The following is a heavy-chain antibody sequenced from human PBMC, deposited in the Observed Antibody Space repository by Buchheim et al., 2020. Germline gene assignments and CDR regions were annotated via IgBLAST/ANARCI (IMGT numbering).Heavy chain of an antibody. D-gene: IGHD3-16*01. CDR2: ISSSSSYT. CDR3: ARVVSVRVGVDYVDY. V-gene: IGHV3-11*06. CDR1: GFTFSDYY. Sequence: QVQLVESGGGLVKPGGSLRLSCAVSGFTFSDYYMSWIRQAPGKGLEWVSYISSSSSYTNYADSVKDRLSISRDSAIHSLYLQMNSLRAEDAAVYYCARVVSVRVGVDYVDYWGQGTL. J-gene: IGHJ4*02.